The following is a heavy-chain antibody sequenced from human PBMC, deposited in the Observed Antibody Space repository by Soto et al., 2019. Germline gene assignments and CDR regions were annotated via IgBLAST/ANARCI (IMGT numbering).Heavy chain of an antibody. CDR3: ASLPGLSSSWQVRVFYYYYGMDV. CDR1: GFTFSSYA. D-gene: IGHD6-6*01. J-gene: IGHJ6*02. Sequence: GGSLRLSCAASGFTFSSYAMHWVRQAPGKGLEWVAVISYDGSNKYYADSVKGRFTISRDNSKNTLYLQMNSLRAEDTAVYYCASLPGLSSSWQVRVFYYYYGMDVWGQGTTVTVSS. CDR2: ISYDGSNK. V-gene: IGHV3-30-3*01.